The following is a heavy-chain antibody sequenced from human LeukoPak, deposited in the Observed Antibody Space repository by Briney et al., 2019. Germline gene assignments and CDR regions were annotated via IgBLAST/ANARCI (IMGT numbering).Heavy chain of an antibody. CDR1: GGSISSTYY. CDR3: ARGYCTNAVCSLGPTQA. Sequence: SETLPLTCTVSGGSISSTYYWDWIRQPPGKGLEWIGSIYYSGTTYYNPSLKSRVTISVDTSKNQFSLKLSSVTAADTAVYYCARGYCTNAVCSLGPTQAWGQGTLVTVSS. V-gene: IGHV4-39*07. J-gene: IGHJ4*02. CDR2: IYYSGTT. D-gene: IGHD2-8*01.